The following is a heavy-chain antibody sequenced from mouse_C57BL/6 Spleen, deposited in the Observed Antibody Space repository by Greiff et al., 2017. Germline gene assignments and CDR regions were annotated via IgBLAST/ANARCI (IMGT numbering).Heavy chain of an antibody. CDR1: GYTFTSYV. CDR2: IYPYNDGT. V-gene: IGHV1-14*01. J-gene: IGHJ4*01. CDR3: ARTHYYGSRHYYAMDY. Sequence: EVQLQQSGPELVKPGASVKMSCKASGYTFTSYVMHWVKQKPGQGLEWIGYIYPYNDGTKYNEKFKGKATLTSDKSSSTAYMELSSLTSEDSAVYYGARTHYYGSRHYYAMDYWGQGTSVTVSS. D-gene: IGHD1-1*01.